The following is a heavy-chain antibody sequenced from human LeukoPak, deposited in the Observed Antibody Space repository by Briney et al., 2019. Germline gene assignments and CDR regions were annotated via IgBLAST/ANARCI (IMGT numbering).Heavy chain of an antibody. V-gene: IGHV3-48*03. J-gene: IGHJ4*02. CDR1: GFTFSSYE. Sequence: GGSLRLSCAASGFTFSSYEMNWVRQAPGKGLEWVSYISSSGSTIYYADSVKGRLTISRDNAKNSLYLQMNSLRAEDTAVYYCARRMGAIVYFDYWGQGTLVTVSS. CDR2: ISSSGSTI. D-gene: IGHD1-26*01. CDR3: ARRMGAIVYFDY.